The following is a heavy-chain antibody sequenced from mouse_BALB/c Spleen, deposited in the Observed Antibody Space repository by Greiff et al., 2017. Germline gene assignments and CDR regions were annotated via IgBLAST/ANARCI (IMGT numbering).Heavy chain of an antibody. CDR3: ARSYGNRFAY. V-gene: IGHV5-9-3*01. D-gene: IGHD2-10*02. J-gene: IGHJ3*01. Sequence: DVKLVESGGGLVKPGGSLKLSCAASGFTFSSYAMSWVRQTPEKRLEWVATISSGGSYTYYPDSVKGRFTISRDNAKNTLYLQMSSLRSEDTAMYYCARSYGNRFAYWGQGTLVTVSA. CDR2: ISSGGSYT. CDR1: GFTFSSYA.